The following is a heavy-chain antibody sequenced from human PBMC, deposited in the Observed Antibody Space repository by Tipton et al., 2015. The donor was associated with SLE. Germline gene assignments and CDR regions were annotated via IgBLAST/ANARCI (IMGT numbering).Heavy chain of an antibody. CDR2: IYTSGST. CDR1: GGSISSGSYY. CDR3: ARDNGDSFDF. D-gene: IGHD2-8*01. V-gene: IGHV4-61*02. Sequence: TLSLTCTVSGGSISSGSYYWSWIRPPAGKGLEWIGRIYTSGSTNYNPSLKSRVTISVDTSKNQFSLKLSSVIAADTAVYYCARDNGDSFDFWGQGTLVSVSS. J-gene: IGHJ4*02.